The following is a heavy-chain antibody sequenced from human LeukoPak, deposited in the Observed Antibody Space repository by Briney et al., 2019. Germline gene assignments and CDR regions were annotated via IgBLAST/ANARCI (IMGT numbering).Heavy chain of an antibody. CDR2: INTYNGET. V-gene: IGHV1-18*01. D-gene: IGHD6-19*01. Sequence: GASVKVSCQVSGYTFTDYRISWVRQAPGQGLEWMGWINTYNGETKYAQKLQGRVSMTTDTPTRTAYMELRSLKSGDTAVYYCARGAQYTSGWRFWGQGTLVTVSS. CDR1: GYTFTDYR. CDR3: ARGAQYTSGWRF. J-gene: IGHJ4*02.